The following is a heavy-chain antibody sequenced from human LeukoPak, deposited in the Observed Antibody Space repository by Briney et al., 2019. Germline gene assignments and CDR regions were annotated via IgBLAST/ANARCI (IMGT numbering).Heavy chain of an antibody. CDR1: GFTFRTYW. Sequence: GGSLRLSCAASGFTFRTYWMSWVRQAPGKGLEWVANIKEDGSERYYLDSVKGRFTISRDNAKNSLYLQMNSLRAEDTAVYYCARDSWYSSDYWGRGTLVTVSS. CDR3: ARDSWYSSDY. CDR2: IKEDGSER. D-gene: IGHD2-15*01. J-gene: IGHJ4*02. V-gene: IGHV3-7*01.